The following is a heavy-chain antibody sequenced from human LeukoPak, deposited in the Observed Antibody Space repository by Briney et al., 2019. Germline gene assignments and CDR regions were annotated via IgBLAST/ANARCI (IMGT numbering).Heavy chain of an antibody. CDR3: ARGSGSGWPLDR. D-gene: IGHD6-19*01. Sequence: GGSVRLSCAASGVIVSRNFMSWVRQAPGKGLQWVAIMYAGGTTDYSDSVRGLFHISRDSSNNTLSLQINSLRAEDTAVYYCARGSGSGWPLDRWGQGALVTVSS. J-gene: IGHJ5*02. V-gene: IGHV3-53*01. CDR2: MYAGGTT. CDR1: GVIVSRNF.